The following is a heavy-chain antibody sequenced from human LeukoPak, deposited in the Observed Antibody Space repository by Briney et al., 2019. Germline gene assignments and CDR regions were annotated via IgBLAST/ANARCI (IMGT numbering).Heavy chain of an antibody. CDR3: ARAPRTGAWDMITFGGVIVHGDAFDS. V-gene: IGHV4-39*07. Sequence: SETLSLTCAVSGGSLISTTYYWGWICQPPGKWLGWFGSIFYSGTDTYHPSLKSRVTVSIDMSKNQFSLQLSSVTAADTAVYYCARAPRTGAWDMITFGGVIVHGDAFDSCGQGTMGTVSP. D-gene: IGHD3-16*02. J-gene: IGHJ3*01. CDR2: IFYSGTD. CDR1: GGSLISTTYY.